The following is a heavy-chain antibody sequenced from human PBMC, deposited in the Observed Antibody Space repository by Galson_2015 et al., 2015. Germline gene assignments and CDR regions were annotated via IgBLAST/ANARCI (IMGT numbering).Heavy chain of an antibody. CDR3: TRDRPPDYALPYYYYYYYMDV. Sequence: SLRLSCAASGFTFGDYAMSWVRQAPGKGLEWVGFIRSKAYGGTTEYAASVKGRFTISRDDSKSIAYLQMNSLKTEDTAVYYCTRDRPPDYALPYYYYYYYMDVWGKGTTVTVSS. J-gene: IGHJ6*03. CDR1: GFTFGDYA. D-gene: IGHD4-17*01. CDR2: IRSKAYGGTT. V-gene: IGHV3-49*04.